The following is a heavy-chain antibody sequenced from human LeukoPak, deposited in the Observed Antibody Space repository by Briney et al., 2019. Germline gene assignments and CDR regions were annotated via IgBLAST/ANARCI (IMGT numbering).Heavy chain of an antibody. CDR2: INQDGSTK. V-gene: IGHV3-7*01. CDR1: GFTFSNAW. Sequence: GGSLRLSCAASGFTFSNAWMAWVRQAPGKGLEWVANINQDGSTKQYVDSVGGRFTISRDNAKNSLYLEMNSLRAEDTGLYHCARDMKGNLDYWGQGTLVTVSS. CDR3: ARDMKGNLDY. J-gene: IGHJ4*02. D-gene: IGHD3-16*01.